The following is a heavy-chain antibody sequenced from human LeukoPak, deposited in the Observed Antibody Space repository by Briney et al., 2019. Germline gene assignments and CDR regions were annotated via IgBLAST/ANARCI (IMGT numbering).Heavy chain of an antibody. V-gene: IGHV3-21*01. D-gene: IGHD5-18*01. Sequence: KTGGSLRLSCAASGFTFSSYSMNWVRQAPGKGLEWVSSISSSSSYIYYADSVKGRFTISRDNAKNSLYLQMNSLRAEDTAVYYCARVSSEYSYGHPYYFDCWGQGTLVTVSS. J-gene: IGHJ4*02. CDR2: ISSSSSYI. CDR3: ARVSSEYSYGHPYYFDC. CDR1: GFTFSSYS.